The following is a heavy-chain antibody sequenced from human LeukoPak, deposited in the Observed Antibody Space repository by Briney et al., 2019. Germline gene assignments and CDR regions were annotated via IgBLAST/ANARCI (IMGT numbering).Heavy chain of an antibody. V-gene: IGHV3-21*01. D-gene: IGHD6-19*01. CDR1: GFTFSTYS. Sequence: PGGSLRLSCAASGFTFSTYSMNWVRQAPGKGLEWVSSISSSGSYIYYADSVKGRFTISRDDAKNSLYLQMNSLRAEDTAVYYCARDLSSAWYYQFGYWGQGTLVTVSS. J-gene: IGHJ4*02. CDR3: ARDLSSAWYYQFGY. CDR2: ISSSGSYI.